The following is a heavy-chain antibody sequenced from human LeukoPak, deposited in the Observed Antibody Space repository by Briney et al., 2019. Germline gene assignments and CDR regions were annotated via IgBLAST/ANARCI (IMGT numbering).Heavy chain of an antibody. CDR1: AFTFSSYA. V-gene: IGHV3-23*01. D-gene: IGHD2-2*01. Sequence: RGLTLSCPVSAFTFSSYAMSWVRQAAGKGLEWVSAISGSGGSTDNADYVKGRFTISRDNSKNTLYLQMNILRDEDTAVYYCAKRSGEPLGLVVPGLYYWVQGTLVTVSS. CDR2: ISGSGGST. CDR3: AKRSGEPLGLVVPGLYY. J-gene: IGHJ4*02.